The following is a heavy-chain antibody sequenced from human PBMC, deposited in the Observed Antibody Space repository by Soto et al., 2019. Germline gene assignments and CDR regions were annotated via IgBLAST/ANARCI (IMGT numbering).Heavy chain of an antibody. J-gene: IGHJ4*02. D-gene: IGHD1-1*01. Sequence: QVQLVQSGAEVKKPGSSVKVSCKASGGTFSSYTISWVRQAPGQGLEWMGRIIPILGIANYAQKFQGRVTLTADTSTRTAYMEISRLRSEDTAVYYCARASFRNKWNDDPSQFDYWGQGTLVTVSS. V-gene: IGHV1-69*02. CDR3: ARASFRNKWNDDPSQFDY. CDR1: GGTFSSYT. CDR2: IIPILGIA.